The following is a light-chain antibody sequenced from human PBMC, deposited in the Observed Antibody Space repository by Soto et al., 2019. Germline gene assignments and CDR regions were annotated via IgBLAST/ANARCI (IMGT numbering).Light chain of an antibody. V-gene: IGKV3-15*01. CDR2: DAS. Sequence: EIVMTQSPATLSLSPGETATLSCRASQTIDSTLAWYQRKPGQAPRLLIYDASTRATGVPARFSGSGSGTDFTLTISSLQSEDFAVYYCQHYNYWPYTFGQGTKVDIK. CDR3: QHYNYWPYT. J-gene: IGKJ2*01. CDR1: QTIDST.